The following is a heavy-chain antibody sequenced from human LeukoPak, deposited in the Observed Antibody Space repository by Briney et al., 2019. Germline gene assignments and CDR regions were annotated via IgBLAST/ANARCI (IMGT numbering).Heavy chain of an antibody. CDR1: GAAIRSYY. J-gene: IGHJ3*02. D-gene: IGHD2-21*01. CDR3: ARRFIDSRYSGDCFDI. CDR2: VYIGGTT. Sequence: PSETLSLTCSVSGAAIRSYYWNWIRQPDGKGLEWIGRVYIGGTTNVNPSLESRLSMSLDTPKNQISLRLNSVTVADTAVYYCARRFIDSRYSGDCFDIWGQGTKVTVSS. V-gene: IGHV4-4*07.